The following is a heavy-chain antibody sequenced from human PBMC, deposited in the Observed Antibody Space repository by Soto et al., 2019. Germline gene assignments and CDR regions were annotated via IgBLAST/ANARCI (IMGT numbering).Heavy chain of an antibody. J-gene: IGHJ4*02. V-gene: IGHV3-30-3*01. Sequence: PGGSLRLSCAASGFTFSRYGLHWVRQAPGKGLEWVAFITYDGSDKFYADSVKGRFTISRDTSKNTLYLQMNSLRAEDMAVYYCARVLGGYPNFDFWGQGTLVTVSS. CDR1: GFTFSRYG. D-gene: IGHD3-22*01. CDR2: ITYDGSDK. CDR3: ARVLGGYPNFDF.